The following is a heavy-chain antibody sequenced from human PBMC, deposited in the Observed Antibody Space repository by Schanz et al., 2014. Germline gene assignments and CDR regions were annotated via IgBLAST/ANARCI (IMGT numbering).Heavy chain of an antibody. CDR2: IYSSGST. CDR3: ARAQGVIRLYYGVDV. J-gene: IGHJ6*02. D-gene: IGHD3-10*01. Sequence: DVQLVDSGGGLVQPGGSLRLSCAASGFTVSNSYIHWVRQAPGKGLEWVSTIYSSGSTYYADSVRGRFTISRDNSMNTVYLQINSLRSDDAAVYYCARAQGVIRLYYGVDVWGQGTTXTVSS. V-gene: IGHV3-53*04. CDR1: GFTVSNSY.